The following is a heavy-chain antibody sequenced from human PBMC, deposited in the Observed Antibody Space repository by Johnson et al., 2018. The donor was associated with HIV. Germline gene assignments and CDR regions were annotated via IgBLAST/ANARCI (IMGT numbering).Heavy chain of an antibody. Sequence: MQSVESGGGLVHPGGSLRLSCAASGFTVSSNYMSWVRQAPGKGLEWVSVIYSGGSTYYADSVKGRFTISRDTSKNTLYLQMNSLRAEDTAVYYCARDPYYDFLTGPRDAFDIWGQGTMVTVSS. CDR2: IYSGGST. CDR3: ARDPYYDFLTGPRDAFDI. J-gene: IGHJ3*02. CDR1: GFTVSSNY. V-gene: IGHV3-66*01. D-gene: IGHD3-9*01.